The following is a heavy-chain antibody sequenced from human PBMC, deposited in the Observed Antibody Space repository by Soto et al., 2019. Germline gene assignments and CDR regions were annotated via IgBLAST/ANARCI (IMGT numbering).Heavy chain of an antibody. CDR2: IHHSGST. CDR3: VRGVLS. Sequence: SETLCLTGHGSGGSISSGCYYWTWIRQHPGKGLEWIGNIHHSGSTFYNPSLKSRVSISVDTSKNQLSLKLSSVTAADTAVYFCVRGVLSWGQGTLVTVSS. J-gene: IGHJ1*01. CDR1: GGSISSGCYY. D-gene: IGHD3-10*01. V-gene: IGHV4-31*03.